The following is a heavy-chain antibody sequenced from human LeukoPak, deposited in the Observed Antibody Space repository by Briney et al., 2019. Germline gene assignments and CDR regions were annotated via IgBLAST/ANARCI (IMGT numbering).Heavy chain of an antibody. J-gene: IGHJ4*02. Sequence: PSETLSLTCTVSGGSISSYYWSWIRQPPGKGLEWIGYIYYSGSTYYNPSLKSRVTISVDTSKNQFSLKLSSETAADTAVYYCARVSAVAAPGRIDYWGQGTLVTVSS. D-gene: IGHD6-19*01. CDR3: ARVSAVAAPGRIDY. CDR2: IYYSGST. V-gene: IGHV4-59*06. CDR1: GGSISSYY.